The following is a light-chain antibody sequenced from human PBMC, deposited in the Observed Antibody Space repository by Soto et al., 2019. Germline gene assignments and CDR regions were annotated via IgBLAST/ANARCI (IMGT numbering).Light chain of an antibody. CDR2: GAS. CDR3: KQYGGSPPT. Sequence: EIVLTQSPGTLSLSPGERATLSCRASQSVSTSYLGWYQQKPGQAPRLLIYGASSRATGIPDRFSGSGSGTDFSLTISRLEPEDFAVYYCKQYGGSPPTLGQGTKVDIK. CDR1: QSVSTSY. V-gene: IGKV3-20*01. J-gene: IGKJ1*01.